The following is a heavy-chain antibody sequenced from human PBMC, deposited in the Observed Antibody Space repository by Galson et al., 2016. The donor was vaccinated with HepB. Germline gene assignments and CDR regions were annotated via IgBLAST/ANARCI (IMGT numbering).Heavy chain of an antibody. V-gene: IGHV1-2*04. Sequence: VKVSCKASGYTFTDYYMHWVRQAPGQGLEWLGWINPNSGFTNVARKFRGWVTMTRVLSISTAYMELSRLASDDTAMYFCSGGKGDIVGATRHYYYYGMDVWGQGTTVTVSS. D-gene: IGHD1-26*01. CDR3: SGGKGDIVGATRHYYYYGMDV. CDR2: INPNSGFT. CDR1: GYTFTDYY. J-gene: IGHJ6*02.